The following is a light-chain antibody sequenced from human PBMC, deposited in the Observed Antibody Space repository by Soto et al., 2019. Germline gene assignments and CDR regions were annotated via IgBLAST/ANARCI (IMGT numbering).Light chain of an antibody. CDR3: QQYNSYSPA. V-gene: IGKV1-5*03. CDR2: KAS. Sequence: DIQMTQSPSTLSASVGDRVTITCRASQSISSWLAWYQQKPGKAPKLLIYKASSLESGVPSRFSGSGSGTELTLTISSLQPDDFATYYCQQYNSYSPAFGPGTKVDIK. CDR1: QSISSW. J-gene: IGKJ3*01.